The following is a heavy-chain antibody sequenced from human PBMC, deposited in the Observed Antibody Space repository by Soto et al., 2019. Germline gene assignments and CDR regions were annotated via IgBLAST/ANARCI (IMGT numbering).Heavy chain of an antibody. Sequence: GGSLRLSCAASGFTFSSYSMNWVRQAPGKGLEWVSYISSSSSTIYYADSVKGRFTISRDNAKNTLYLQMNSLRAEDTAVYYCAKAVGGDYQDDAFDIWGQGTMVTVSS. CDR3: AKAVGGDYQDDAFDI. V-gene: IGHV3-48*01. D-gene: IGHD4-17*01. CDR1: GFTFSSYS. CDR2: ISSSSSTI. J-gene: IGHJ3*02.